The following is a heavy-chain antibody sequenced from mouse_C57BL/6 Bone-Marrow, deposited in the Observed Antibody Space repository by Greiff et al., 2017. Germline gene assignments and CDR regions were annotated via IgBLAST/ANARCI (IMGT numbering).Heavy chain of an antibody. J-gene: IGHJ2*01. CDR2: IDPETGGT. V-gene: IGHV1-15*01. CDR3: PRDGNYYGSSYYFDY. Sequence: VQLQQSGAELVRPGASVTLSCKASGYTFTDYEMHWVKQTPVHGLEWIGAIDPETGGTAYTQKFKGKAILTADNSSSTAYMELRSLTSEDSAVYYCPRDGNYYGSSYYFDYWGQGTTLTVSS. CDR1: GYTFTDYE. D-gene: IGHD1-1*01.